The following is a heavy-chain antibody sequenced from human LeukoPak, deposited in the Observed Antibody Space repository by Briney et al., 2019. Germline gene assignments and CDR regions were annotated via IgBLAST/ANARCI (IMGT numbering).Heavy chain of an antibody. D-gene: IGHD3-10*01. J-gene: IGHJ4*02. Sequence: SETLSLTCAVSGYSISSGYYWGWIRQPPGKGLEWIGRIYHSGSTYYNPSLKSRVTISVDTSKNQFSLKLSSVTAADTAVYYCAKIGYYYGPDYWGEGTLVSVCS. CDR2: IYHSGST. V-gene: IGHV4-38-2*01. CDR1: GYSISSGYY. CDR3: AKIGYYYGPDY.